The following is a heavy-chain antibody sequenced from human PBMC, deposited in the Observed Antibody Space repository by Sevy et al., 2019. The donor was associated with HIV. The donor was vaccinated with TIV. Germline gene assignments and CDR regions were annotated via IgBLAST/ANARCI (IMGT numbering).Heavy chain of an antibody. CDR2: ISPTGTYT. CDR3: AREAIDSTAYPLDY. Sequence: GGSLRLSCAVSGFTFSDYYMSWIRQAPGKGLEWVSSISPTGTYTYYADSVRGRFTISRDNAENSLFLQMNSLRAEDTAVYYCAREAIDSTAYPLDYWGQGTLVTVSS. J-gene: IGHJ4*02. CDR1: GFTFSDYY. V-gene: IGHV3-11*06. D-gene: IGHD3-22*01.